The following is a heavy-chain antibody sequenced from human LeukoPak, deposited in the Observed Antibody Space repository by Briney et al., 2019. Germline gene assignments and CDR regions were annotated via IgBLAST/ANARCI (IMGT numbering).Heavy chain of an antibody. D-gene: IGHD3-10*01. V-gene: IGHV4-38-2*02. J-gene: IGHJ4*02. CDR3: ARGRRYYGSGSYDY. CDR2: IYHSGST. CDR1: GYSISSGYY. Sequence: PSETLSLTCTVSGYSISSGYYWGWIRQPPGKGLEWIGSIYHSGSTYYNPSLKSRVTISVDTSKNQFSLKLSSVTAADTAVYYCARGRRYYGSGSYDYWGQGTLVTVSS.